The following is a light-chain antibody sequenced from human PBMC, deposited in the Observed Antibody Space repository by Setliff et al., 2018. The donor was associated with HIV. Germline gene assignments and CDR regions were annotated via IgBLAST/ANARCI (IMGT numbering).Light chain of an antibody. CDR2: STN. CDR3: AAWHDSLTGYV. CDR1: SSNIRTNT. Sequence: QSALTQPPSASGTPGQRVTISCSGSSSNIRTNTVHWYQHLPGTAPKLLIYSTNKRPSGVPDRFSGSKSGASASLAISGLQSEDEADYYCAAWHDSLTGYVFGTGTKVTVL. J-gene: IGLJ1*01. V-gene: IGLV1-44*01.